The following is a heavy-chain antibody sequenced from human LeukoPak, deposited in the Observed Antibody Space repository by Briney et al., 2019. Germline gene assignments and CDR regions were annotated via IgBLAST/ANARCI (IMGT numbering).Heavy chain of an antibody. Sequence: GGSLRLSCAASGFRFSTHDLNWVRQAPGKGLECVSYISSSSSYIYYADSVKGRFTISRDNAKNSLYLQMNSLRAEDTAVYYCARSIAVAENYFDYWGQGTLVTVSS. CDR3: ARSIAVAENYFDY. CDR2: ISSSSSYI. V-gene: IGHV3-21*01. CDR1: GFRFSTHD. D-gene: IGHD6-19*01. J-gene: IGHJ4*02.